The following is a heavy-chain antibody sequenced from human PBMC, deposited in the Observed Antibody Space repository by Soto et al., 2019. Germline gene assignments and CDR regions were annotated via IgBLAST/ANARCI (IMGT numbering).Heavy chain of an antibody. CDR1: GFTFSTFG. J-gene: IGHJ4*02. Sequence: QVHLVESGGGVVQPGRSLRLSCSASGFTFSTFGMHWVRQAPGKGLEWVALIWHDARREDYLDSVKGRFTISRDNFKNTLYLEMNSLRAEDTGVYYCARDRWIVSPITTYDYWGQGTPVTVSS. CDR3: ARDRWIVSPITTYDY. V-gene: IGHV3-33*01. D-gene: IGHD2-2*03. CDR2: IWHDARRE.